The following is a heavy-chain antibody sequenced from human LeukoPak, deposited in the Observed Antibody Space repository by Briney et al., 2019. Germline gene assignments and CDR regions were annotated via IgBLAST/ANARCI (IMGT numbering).Heavy chain of an antibody. CDR3: AREVAAAGTEYYFDY. D-gene: IGHD6-13*01. CDR1: GGTFSSYA. CDR2: INPNSGGT. V-gene: IGHV1-2*04. Sequence: ASVKVSCKASGGTFSSYAISWVRQAPGQGLEWMGWINPNSGGTNYAQKFQGWVTMTRDTSISTAYMELSRLRSDDTAVYYCAREVAAAGTEYYFDYWGQGTLVTVSS. J-gene: IGHJ4*02.